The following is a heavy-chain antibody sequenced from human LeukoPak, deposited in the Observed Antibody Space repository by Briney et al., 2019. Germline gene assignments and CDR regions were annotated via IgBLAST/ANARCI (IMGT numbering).Heavy chain of an antibody. D-gene: IGHD4-11*01. V-gene: IGHV3-20*04. Sequence: GGSLRLSCAASGVTFDDYGMSWVRQAPGKGLEWVSGINWNGGSTGYADSVKGRFTISRDNAKNSLYLQMNSLRAEDTALYYCARTTYTGAGDYWGQGTLVTVSS. CDR2: INWNGGST. J-gene: IGHJ4*02. CDR3: ARTTYTGAGDY. CDR1: GVTFDDYG.